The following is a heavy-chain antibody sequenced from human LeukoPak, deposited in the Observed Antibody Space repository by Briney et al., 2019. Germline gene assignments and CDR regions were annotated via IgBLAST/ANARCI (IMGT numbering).Heavy chain of an antibody. CDR1: GFSVGSTY. CDR3: ASRAGAYSHLYDY. D-gene: IGHD4/OR15-4a*01. J-gene: IGHJ4*02. CDR2: IYSDGRT. V-gene: IGHV3-53*01. Sequence: GESLRLSCAASGFSVGSTYMSWVRQAPGKGLEWVAVIYSDGRTYYADSVKGRFTISRDNSKNTLYLQMNSLRAEDTAVYYCASRAGAYSHLYDYWGQGTLVTVSS.